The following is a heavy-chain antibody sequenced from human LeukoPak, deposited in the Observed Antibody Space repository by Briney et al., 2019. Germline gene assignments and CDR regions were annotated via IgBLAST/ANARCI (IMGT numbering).Heavy chain of an antibody. CDR2: IYPGDSDI. D-gene: IGHD6-6*01. CDR3: ATTYSSSFFYY. V-gene: IGHV5-51*01. Sequence: QICCKASGYSFTNYLICFVRHIAGEVLELMGIIYPGDSDIRSSPSFQGQVTISADKSISTAYLQWSSLKASDSAMYYCATTYSSSFFYYWGQGTLVTVSS. CDR1: GYSFTNYL. J-gene: IGHJ4*02.